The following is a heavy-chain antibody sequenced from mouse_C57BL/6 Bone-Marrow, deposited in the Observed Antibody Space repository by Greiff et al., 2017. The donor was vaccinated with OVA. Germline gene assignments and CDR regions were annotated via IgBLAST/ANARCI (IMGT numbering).Heavy chain of an antibody. D-gene: IGHD2-5*01. CDR2: IDPSDSET. J-gene: IGHJ1*03. V-gene: IGHV1-52*01. CDR1: GYTFTSYW. Sequence: QVQLKQPGAELVRPGSSVKLSCKASGYTFTSYWMHWVKQRPIQGLEWIGNIDPSDSETHYNQKFKDKATLTVDKSSSTAYMQLSSLTSEDSAVYYCARRDYSNYDWYFDVWGTGTTVTVSS. CDR3: ARRDYSNYDWYFDV.